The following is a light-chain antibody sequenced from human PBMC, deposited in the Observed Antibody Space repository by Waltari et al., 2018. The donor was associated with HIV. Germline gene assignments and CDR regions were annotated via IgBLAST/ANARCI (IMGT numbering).Light chain of an antibody. CDR1: SSDVGGYNY. Sequence: GTSSDVGGYNYVSWYQQHPGKAPKLVIYNVSNRPSGVSNRFSGSKSGNTASLTISGLQAEDEAEYYCSSYTSSNTVIFGGGTRVTVL. J-gene: IGLJ2*01. CDR3: SSYTSSNTVI. V-gene: IGLV2-14*04. CDR2: NVS.